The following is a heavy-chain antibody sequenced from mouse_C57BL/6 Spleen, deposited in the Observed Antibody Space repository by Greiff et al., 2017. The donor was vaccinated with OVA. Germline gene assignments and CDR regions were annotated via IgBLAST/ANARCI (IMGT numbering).Heavy chain of an antibody. Sequence: EVHLVESGPELVKPGASVKMSCKASGYTFTDYNMHWVKQSHGKSLEWIGYINPNNGGTSYNQKFKGKATLTVNKSSSTAYMELRSLTSDDSAVYYCARGNFYYAMDYWGQGTSVTVSS. CDR3: ARGNFYYAMDY. CDR1: GYTFTDYN. J-gene: IGHJ4*01. CDR2: INPNNGGT. V-gene: IGHV1-22*01.